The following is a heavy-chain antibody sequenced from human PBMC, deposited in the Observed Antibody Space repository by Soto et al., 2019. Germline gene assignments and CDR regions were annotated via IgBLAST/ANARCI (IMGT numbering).Heavy chain of an antibody. CDR3: ARLPRYSSGWYSY. CDR1: XXXXAXXX. CDR2: IYPGDSDT. J-gene: IGHJ4*02. Sequence: PGEAVKISCGXXXXXXAXXXSSWGLXKPGKGLEWMGIIYPGDSDTRYSPSFQGQVTISADKSISTAYLQWSSLKASDTAMYYCARLPRYSSGWYSYWGQGTLVTVSS. V-gene: IGHV5-51*01. D-gene: IGHD6-19*01.